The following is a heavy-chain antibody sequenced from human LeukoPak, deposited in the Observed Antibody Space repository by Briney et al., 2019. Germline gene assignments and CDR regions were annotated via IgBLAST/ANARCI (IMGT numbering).Heavy chain of an antibody. CDR3: ARGRYSYVDY. D-gene: IGHD5-18*01. CDR1: GGSISTYY. CDR2: IYYSGNT. Sequence: SETLSLTCTVSGGSISTYYWSWIRQPPGKGLEWIGYIYYSGNTNYNPSLKSRVTISVDTSKNQFSLKLSSVTAADTAVYYCARGRYSYVDYWGQGTLVTVSS. J-gene: IGHJ4*02. V-gene: IGHV4-59*12.